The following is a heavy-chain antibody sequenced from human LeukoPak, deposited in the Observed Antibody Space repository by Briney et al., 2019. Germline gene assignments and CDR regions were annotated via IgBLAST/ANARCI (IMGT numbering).Heavy chain of an antibody. CDR3: AREPPGNYDSSGHYYAYFDC. J-gene: IGHJ4*02. V-gene: IGHV3-48*02. D-gene: IGHD3-22*01. CDR2: TSSGSSTI. Sequence: DPGGSLRLSCAVSGFIFSDDNMNWVRQAPGKGLEWVSYTSSGSSTIYYADSVEGRFTISRDNAKNSLYLQMNSLTDEDTAVYYCAREPPGNYDSSGHYYAYFDCWGQGTLVTVSS. CDR1: GFIFSDDN.